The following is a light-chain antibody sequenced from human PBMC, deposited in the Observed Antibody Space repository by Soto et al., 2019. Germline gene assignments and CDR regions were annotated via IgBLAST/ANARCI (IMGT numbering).Light chain of an antibody. V-gene: IGLV2-14*01. J-gene: IGLJ1*01. CDR2: NVS. Sequence: ALTQAASVSGSPGQSITISCTGTSSDVGGYNYVSWYQQFPGKVPKLLIYNVSNRPSGVSNRFSGSKSGNTASLTISGLQAEDEADYFCTSSTSGSLYVFGTGTKVTVL. CDR1: SSDVGGYNY. CDR3: TSSTSGSLYV.